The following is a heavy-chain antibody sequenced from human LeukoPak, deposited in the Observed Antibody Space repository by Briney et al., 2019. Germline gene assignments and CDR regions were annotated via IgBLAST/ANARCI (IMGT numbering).Heavy chain of an antibody. D-gene: IGHD3-16*01. CDR3: ARVPESVEINYFDS. J-gene: IGHJ4*02. V-gene: IGHV4-34*01. Sequence: PSETLSLTCAAYGGSFSGNYWSWVRQPPGKGLEWIGEINYRGSTNYNPSLKSRVTISVDTSKNQFSLKVNSVTAADTAVYYCARVPESVEINYFDSWGQGTLVTVSS. CDR2: INYRGST. CDR1: GGSFSGNY.